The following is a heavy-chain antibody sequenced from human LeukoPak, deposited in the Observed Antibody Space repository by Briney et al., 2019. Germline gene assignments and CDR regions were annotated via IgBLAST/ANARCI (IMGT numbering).Heavy chain of an antibody. CDR3: AREDAEWELGTAFDI. CDR2: IYYSGST. CDR1: GGSISSGDYY. Sequence: SQTLSLTCTVSGGSISSGDYYWSWIRQPRGKGLEWIGYIYYSGSTYYNPSLKRRVTISVDTSKNQFSLKLSSVTAADTAVYCCAREDAEWELGTAFDIWGQGTMVTVSS. J-gene: IGHJ3*02. V-gene: IGHV4-30-4*08. D-gene: IGHD1-26*01.